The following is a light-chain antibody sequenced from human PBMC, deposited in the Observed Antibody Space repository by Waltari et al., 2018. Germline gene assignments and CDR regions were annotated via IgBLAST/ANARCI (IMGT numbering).Light chain of an antibody. CDR2: ENN. J-gene: IGLJ2*01. V-gene: IGLV3-1*01. CDR1: KLGEKF. CDR3: QAWDSSTAHVI. Sequence: SYELTQPPSVSLSPGQTASITCSGDKLGEKFASWYQQKTGQSPVLVIYENNKRPSGIPERYSGSNSGNTATLPISGTQAIDEADFYCQAWDSSTAHVIFGGGTKLTVL.